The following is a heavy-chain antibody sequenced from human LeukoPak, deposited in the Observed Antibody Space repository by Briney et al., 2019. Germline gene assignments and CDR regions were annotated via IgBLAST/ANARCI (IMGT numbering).Heavy chain of an antibody. D-gene: IGHD3-9*01. Sequence: SETLSLTCTVSGGSISSYYWSWIRHRPGTGLEWIGYIYYSGSTNYNPSLKRRVTISVDTSKHQFSLKLSSVTAADTAVYYCARVVGGNFDWLLSVSAAFDIWRRGTMVTVSS. V-gene: IGHV4-59*01. J-gene: IGHJ3*02. CDR2: IYYSGST. CDR1: GGSISSYY. CDR3: ARVVGGNFDWLLSVSAAFDI.